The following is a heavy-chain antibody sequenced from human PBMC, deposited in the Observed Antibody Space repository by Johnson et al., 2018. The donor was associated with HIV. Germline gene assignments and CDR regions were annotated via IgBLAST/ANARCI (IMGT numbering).Heavy chain of an antibody. Sequence: VQLVESGGGLIQPGGSLRLSCAASGFTVSSNYMIWVRQAPGKGLEWVSFISGGEDDTYYADSVKGRFTISRDNSKNTLYLQMNSLRAVDTAVYYCAKERQLVRAFDIWGQGTMVTVSS. J-gene: IGHJ3*02. D-gene: IGHD6-6*01. CDR2: ISGGEDDT. V-gene: IGHV3-66*03. CDR3: AKERQLVRAFDI. CDR1: GFTVSSNY.